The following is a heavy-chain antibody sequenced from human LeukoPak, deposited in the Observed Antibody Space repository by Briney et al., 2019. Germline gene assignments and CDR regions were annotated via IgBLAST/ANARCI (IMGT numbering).Heavy chain of an antibody. CDR1: GGSISSYY. D-gene: IGHD3-10*01. CDR3: AKRSYGSGSHDY. V-gene: IGHV4-59*01. J-gene: IGHJ4*02. Sequence: SETLSLTCTVSGGSISSYYWSWIRQPPGKGLEWIGYIYYSGSTNYNPSLKRRVIISVDTSKNQFSLKLSSVTAADTAVYYCAKRSYGSGSHDYWGQGTLVTVSS. CDR2: IYYSGST.